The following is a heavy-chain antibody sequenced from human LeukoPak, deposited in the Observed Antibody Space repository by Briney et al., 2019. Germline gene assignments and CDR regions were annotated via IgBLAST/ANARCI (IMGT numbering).Heavy chain of an antibody. CDR1: GYTFTSYG. CDR3: ASRYGSGSQYFDY. V-gene: IGHV1-18*01. D-gene: IGHD3-10*01. CDR2: ISAYNGNT. Sequence: ASVKVSCKASGYTFTSYGISWVRQAPGQGLEWMGWISAYNGNTNYAQKFQGRVTMTRNTSISTAYMELSSLRSEDTAVYYCASRYGSGSQYFDYWGQGTLVTVSS. J-gene: IGHJ4*02.